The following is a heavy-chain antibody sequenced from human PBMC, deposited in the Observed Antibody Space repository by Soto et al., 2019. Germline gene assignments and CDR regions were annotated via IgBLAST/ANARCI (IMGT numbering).Heavy chain of an antibody. J-gene: IGHJ3*02. CDR3: AKYYCTTGDCQGFDI. Sequence: QMQLQESGPGLVKPSETLSLTCTVSGGSISSHYWSWIRQAPGEGLEWIGYIHDTGSSTYNPSLKNRVSMSTDTSKKQFSLRLSSVTAADTAVYYCAKYYCTTGDCQGFDIWGQGTMVTVSS. V-gene: IGHV4-59*08. D-gene: IGHD2-8*01. CDR1: GGSISSHY. CDR2: IHDTGSS.